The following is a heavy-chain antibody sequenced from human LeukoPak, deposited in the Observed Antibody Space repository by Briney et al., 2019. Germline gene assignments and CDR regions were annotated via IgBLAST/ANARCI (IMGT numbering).Heavy chain of an antibody. D-gene: IGHD5-24*01. CDR2: IYYSGST. J-gene: IGHJ4*02. V-gene: IGHV4-39*01. CDR3: ASIVEMATNYVPLAFDY. CDR1: GGSISSSSYY. Sequence: SETLSLTCTVSGGSISSSSYYWGWIRQPPGKGLEWIGSIYYSGSTYYNPSLTSQVTISVDTSKNQFSLKLSSVTAADRAVYYCASIVEMATNYVPLAFDYWGQGTLVTVSS.